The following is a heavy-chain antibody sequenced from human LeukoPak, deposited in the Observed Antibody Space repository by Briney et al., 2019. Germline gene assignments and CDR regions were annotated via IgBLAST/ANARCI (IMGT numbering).Heavy chain of an antibody. Sequence: GESLKISCKGSGYSFTSYWIGWVRQMPGKGLEWMGIIYPGDSDTRYSPSFQGQVTISADKSISTAYLQWSSLKASDTATYYCARGVTYYYDSSGYYYNWFDPWGQGTLVTVSS. V-gene: IGHV5-51*01. CDR3: ARGVTYYYDSSGYYYNWFDP. J-gene: IGHJ5*02. CDR2: IYPGDSDT. D-gene: IGHD3-22*01. CDR1: GYSFTSYW.